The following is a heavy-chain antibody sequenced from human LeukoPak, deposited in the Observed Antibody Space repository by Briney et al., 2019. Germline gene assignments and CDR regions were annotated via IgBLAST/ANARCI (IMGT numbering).Heavy chain of an antibody. J-gene: IGHJ4*02. CDR2: IYYTGST. V-gene: IGHV4-59*01. CDR3: ARRGIAAAVIDY. CDR1: GDSISNFY. D-gene: IGHD6-13*01. Sequence: SETLSPTCTVSGDSISNFYWIWIRQPPGKGLEWIGHIYYTGSTNYNPSLKSRVTISVDRSKNQFSLKMSSVTAADTAVYYCARRGIAAAVIDYWGQGTLVTVSS.